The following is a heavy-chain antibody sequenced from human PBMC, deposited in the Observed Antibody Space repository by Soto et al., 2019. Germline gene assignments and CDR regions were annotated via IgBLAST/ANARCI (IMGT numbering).Heavy chain of an antibody. Sequence: TLSLTCAVSGGSFTSNNWWTWVRQPPGQGLEWIGEIYRTGSTNYNPSLKSRVTISLDRSENQFSLKVTSLTAADTAVYYCASRDPGTSVDYWGQGTLVTVSS. CDR1: GGSFTSNNW. CDR2: IYRTGST. D-gene: IGHD1-7*01. V-gene: IGHV4-4*02. J-gene: IGHJ4*02. CDR3: ASRDPGTSVDY.